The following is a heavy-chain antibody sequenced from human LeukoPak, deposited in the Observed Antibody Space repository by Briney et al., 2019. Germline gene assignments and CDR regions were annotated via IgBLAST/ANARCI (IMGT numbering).Heavy chain of an antibody. CDR2: INPNSGGT. D-gene: IGHD3-10*01. CDR1: GYTFTGYY. J-gene: IGHJ4*02. CDR3: AITMVRGVIRPRFDY. Sequence: ASVKVSCKASGYTFTGYYMHWVRQAPGQGLEWMGWINPNSGGTNYAQKFQGRVTMTRDTSISTAYMELSRLRSDDTAVYYCAITMVRGVIRPRFDYWAQGTLVTVSS. V-gene: IGHV1-2*02.